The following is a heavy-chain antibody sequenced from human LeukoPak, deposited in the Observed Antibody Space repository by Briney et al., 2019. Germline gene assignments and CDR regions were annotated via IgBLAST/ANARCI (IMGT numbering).Heavy chain of an antibody. V-gene: IGHV3-9*01. Sequence: GGSLRLSCAASGFIFGDYAMHWVQQAPGKGLDWVSGISWNSDSKAYADSVKGRFTISRDNAKNSLYLQMNSLRVEDTALYYCAKDRYSGSYADASDIWGQGTMVTVSS. CDR3: AKDRYSGSYADASDI. D-gene: IGHD1-26*01. CDR2: ISWNSDSK. J-gene: IGHJ3*02. CDR1: GFIFGDYA.